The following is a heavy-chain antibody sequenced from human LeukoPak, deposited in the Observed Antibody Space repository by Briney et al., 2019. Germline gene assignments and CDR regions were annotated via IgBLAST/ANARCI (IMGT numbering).Heavy chain of an antibody. CDR2: ISGSGGST. CDR1: GFTFSTYG. V-gene: IGHV3-23*01. D-gene: IGHD6-13*01. J-gene: IGHJ4*02. Sequence: GGSLRLSCAASGFTFSTYGMTWVRQAPGQGLEWVSAISGSGGSTYYADSVKGRFTISRDNSKNTLHLQMNSLRAEDTALYYCAKTGGIAAAHWGQGTLVTVSS. CDR3: AKTGGIAAAH.